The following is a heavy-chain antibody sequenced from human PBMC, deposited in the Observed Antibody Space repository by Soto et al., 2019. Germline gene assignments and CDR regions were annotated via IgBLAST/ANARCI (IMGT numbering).Heavy chain of an antibody. J-gene: IGHJ4*02. D-gene: IGHD3-10*01. CDR3: ARAEPITMVRGVPYDDY. CDR2: INAGNGNT. Sequence: ASVKVSCKASGYTFTSYAMHWVRQAPGQRLEWMGWINAGNGNTKYSQKFHGRVTITRDTSASTAYMELSSLRSEDTAVYYCARAEPITMVRGVPYDDYWGKGTLVTVAS. V-gene: IGHV1-3*01. CDR1: GYTFTSYA.